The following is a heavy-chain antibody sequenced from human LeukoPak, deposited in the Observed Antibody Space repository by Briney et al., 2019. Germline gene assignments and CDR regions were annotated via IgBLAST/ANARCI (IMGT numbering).Heavy chain of an antibody. CDR1: GGSISSYY. CDR2: IYTSGST. Sequence: SETLSLTCTVSGGSISSYYWSWIRQPAGKGLEWIGRIYTSGSTNYNPSLKSRVTISVDTSKNQFSLKLSSVTAADTAVYYCARLPKYYDILTGYYYYFDYWGQGTLVTVSS. CDR3: ARLPKYYDILTGYYYYFDY. D-gene: IGHD3-9*01. J-gene: IGHJ4*02. V-gene: IGHV4-4*07.